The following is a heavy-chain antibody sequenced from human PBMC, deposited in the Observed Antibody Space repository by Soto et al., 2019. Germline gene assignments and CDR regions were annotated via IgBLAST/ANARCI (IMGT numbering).Heavy chain of an antibody. V-gene: IGHV4-39*01. Sequence: QLQLQESGPGLVKPSETLSLTCTVSGGSISSSSYYWGWIRQPPGKGLEWIGSIYYSGSTYYNPSLKSRFPVSVDTSKNQFSLKLSSVTAADTAVYYCASHLALTAEYFQHWGQGTLVTVSS. CDR2: IYYSGST. D-gene: IGHD2-8*01. J-gene: IGHJ1*01. CDR1: GGSISSSSYY. CDR3: ASHLALTAEYFQH.